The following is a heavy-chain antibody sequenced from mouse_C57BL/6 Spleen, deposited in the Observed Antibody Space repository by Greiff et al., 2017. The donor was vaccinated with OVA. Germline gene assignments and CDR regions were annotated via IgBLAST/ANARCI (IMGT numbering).Heavy chain of an antibody. J-gene: IGHJ4*01. D-gene: IGHD1-1*01. V-gene: IGHV5-4*03. Sequence: EVKLVESGGGLVKPGGSLKLSCAASGFTFSSYAMSWVRQTPEKRLEWVATISDGGSYTYYPDNVKGRFTISRVNAKNNLYLQMSHLKSEDTAMYYCARGGSREGYAMDYWGQGTSVTVSS. CDR2: ISDGGSYT. CDR1: GFTFSSYA. CDR3: ARGGSREGYAMDY.